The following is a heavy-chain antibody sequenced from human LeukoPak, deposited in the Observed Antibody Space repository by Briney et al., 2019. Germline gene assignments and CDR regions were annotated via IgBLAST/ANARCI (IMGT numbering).Heavy chain of an antibody. CDR2: IWYDGSNK. J-gene: IGHJ4*02. CDR3: ARDPPRYGYGSFDY. CDR1: GFTFSSYG. V-gene: IGHV3-33*01. D-gene: IGHD5-18*01. Sequence: GGSLRLSCAASGFTFSSYGMHWVRQAPGKGLEWVAVIWYDGSNKYYADSVKGRFTISRDNPKNTLYLQMNSLRAEDTAVYYCARDPPRYGYGSFDYWGQGTLVTVSS.